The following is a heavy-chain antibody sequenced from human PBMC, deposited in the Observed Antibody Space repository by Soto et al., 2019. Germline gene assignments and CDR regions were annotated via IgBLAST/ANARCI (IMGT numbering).Heavy chain of an antibody. Sequence: QVQLVESGGGLVKPGGSLRLSCAASAFKFSDYYMSWVRQAPGKGLEWASYISGSGDVIYYADSVKGRFTISRDNDKKSVHLHLDTLRAEDTALYYCARAPDCGEGSCYRHFDLWGQGTRVAVSS. V-gene: IGHV3-11*01. CDR3: ARAPDCGEGSCYRHFDL. J-gene: IGHJ4*02. CDR2: ISGSGDVI. D-gene: IGHD2-15*01. CDR1: AFKFSDYY.